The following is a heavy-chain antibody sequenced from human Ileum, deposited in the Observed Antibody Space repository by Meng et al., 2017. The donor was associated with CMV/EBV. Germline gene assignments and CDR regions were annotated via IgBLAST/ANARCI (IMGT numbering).Heavy chain of an antibody. CDR3: ARNYGSGNWNFFHY. CDR1: GGSISNYY. V-gene: IGHV4-4*07. Sequence: QVQLKAAGPGLVKTSETLSLPCYVSGGSISNYYWSGIRQPAGKGLEWIAHIYTSGTTNYNPSLKSRVTMSVDTSRNQFSLKLTSVTAADTAVYYCARNYGSGNWNFFHYWGQGTLVTVSS. J-gene: IGHJ4*02. D-gene: IGHD3-10*01. CDR2: IYTSGTT.